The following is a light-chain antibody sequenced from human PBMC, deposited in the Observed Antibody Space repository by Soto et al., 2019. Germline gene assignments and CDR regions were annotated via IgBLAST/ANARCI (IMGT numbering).Light chain of an antibody. CDR3: QQYQTYST. Sequence: DIQMTQSPSTLSASVGDRVTITCRASQSIRSLLAWYQQKPGKAPKVLIYDASSLGSGVPSRFSGSGSGTEFTLTIRSLQPDDSATYFCQQYQTYSTFGQGTRLEIK. V-gene: IGKV1-5*01. CDR1: QSIRSL. CDR2: DAS. J-gene: IGKJ5*01.